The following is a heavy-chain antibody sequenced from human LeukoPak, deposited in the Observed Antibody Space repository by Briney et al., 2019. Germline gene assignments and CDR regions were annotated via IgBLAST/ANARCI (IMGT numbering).Heavy chain of an antibody. CDR3: AREGGYSHAFDY. D-gene: IGHD3-22*01. CDR2: INSDGSST. Sequence: GGSLRLSCAASGFTFSSYWMYWVRQAPGKGLVWVSRINSDGSSTSHADSVKGRFTISRDNAKNTLYLQMSSLRAEDTAVYYCAREGGYSHAFDYWGQGTLVTVSS. J-gene: IGHJ4*02. CDR1: GFTFSSYW. V-gene: IGHV3-74*01.